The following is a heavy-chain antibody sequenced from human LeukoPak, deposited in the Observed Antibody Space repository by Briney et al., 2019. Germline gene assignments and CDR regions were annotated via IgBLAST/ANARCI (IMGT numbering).Heavy chain of an antibody. CDR3: ARDQIDSSGYYYSNWFDP. CDR2: IYYSGST. CDR1: GGSISSYY. Sequence: KASETLSLTCTVSGGSISSYYWSWIRQPPGKGLEWIGYIYYSGSTNYNPSLKSRVTIPVDTSKNQFSLKLSSVTAEDTAVYYCARDQIDSSGYYYSNWFDPWGQGTLVTVSS. D-gene: IGHD3-22*01. J-gene: IGHJ5*02. V-gene: IGHV4-59*01.